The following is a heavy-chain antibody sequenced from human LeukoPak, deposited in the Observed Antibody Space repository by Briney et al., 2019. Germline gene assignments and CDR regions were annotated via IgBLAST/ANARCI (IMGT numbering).Heavy chain of an antibody. V-gene: IGHV3-48*01. J-gene: IGHJ3*02. CDR3: AREIAVAAFDAFDI. Sequence: GGSLRLSCAASGFSFSTYSMNWVRQAPGKGLEWVSYISSSSSTIYYADSVKGRFTIYRDNAKNSLYLQMNSLRAEDTAVYYCAREIAVAAFDAFDIWGQGTMVTVSS. CDR2: ISSSSSTI. D-gene: IGHD6-19*01. CDR1: GFSFSTYS.